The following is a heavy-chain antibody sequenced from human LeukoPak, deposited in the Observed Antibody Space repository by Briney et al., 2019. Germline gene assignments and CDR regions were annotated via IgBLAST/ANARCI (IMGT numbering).Heavy chain of an antibody. CDR2: INHGGST. J-gene: IGHJ4*02. D-gene: IGHD3-10*01. V-gene: IGHV4-34*01. CDR3: ARYSSGSYSRFDY. CDR1: GGSFSGYY. Sequence: SETLSLTCAVYGGSFSGYYWSWIRQPPGKGLEWIGEINHGGSTNYNPSLKSRVTISVDTSKNQFSLKLSSVTAADTAVYYCARYSSGSYSRFDYWGQGTLVTVSS.